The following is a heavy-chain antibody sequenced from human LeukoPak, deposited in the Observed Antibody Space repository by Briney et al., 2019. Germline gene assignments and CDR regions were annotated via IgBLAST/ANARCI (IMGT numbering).Heavy chain of an antibody. Sequence: GRSLRLSCAASGFTFSSFAMTWVRQAPGKGLKWVSAISGSASTYYADSVKGRFTISRDNSKNTLYLQMNSLRAEDAAVYYCAILTVTTAYWGQGTLVTVSS. J-gene: IGHJ4*02. CDR3: AILTVTTAY. CDR1: GFTFSSFA. CDR2: ISGSAST. V-gene: IGHV3-23*01. D-gene: IGHD4-17*01.